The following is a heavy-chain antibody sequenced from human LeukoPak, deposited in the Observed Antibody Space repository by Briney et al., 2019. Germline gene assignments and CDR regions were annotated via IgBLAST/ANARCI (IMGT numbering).Heavy chain of an antibody. CDR3: ARDKNY. CDR2: ISSSSSAI. Sequence: GGSLRLSCAASGFTFSSYSMNWVRQAPGKGLEWVSYISSSSSAIYYADSVKGRFTISRDNAKNSLYLQMNSLRAEDTAVYYCARDKNYWGQGTLVTVSS. CDR1: GFTFSSYS. J-gene: IGHJ4*02. V-gene: IGHV3-48*01.